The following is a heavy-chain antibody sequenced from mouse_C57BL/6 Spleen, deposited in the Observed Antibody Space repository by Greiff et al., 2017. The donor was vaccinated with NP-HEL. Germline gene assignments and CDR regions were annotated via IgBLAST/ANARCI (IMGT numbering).Heavy chain of an antibody. V-gene: IGHV1-52*01. CDR1: GYTFTSYW. D-gene: IGHD2-1*01. Sequence: VQLQQPGAELVRPGSSVKLSCKASGYTFTSYWMHWVKQRPIQGLEWIGNIDPSDSETHYNQKFKDKATLTVDKSSSTAYMQLSSLTSEDSAVYYCARYGTPYAMDYWGQGTSVTVSS. J-gene: IGHJ4*01. CDR2: IDPSDSET. CDR3: ARYGTPYAMDY.